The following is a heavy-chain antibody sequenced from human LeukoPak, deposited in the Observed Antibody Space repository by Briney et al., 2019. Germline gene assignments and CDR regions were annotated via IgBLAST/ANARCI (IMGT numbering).Heavy chain of an antibody. Sequence: PGGSLRLSCAASGFTFSTDSMNCVRQAPGKGLEWVSSSSSSSSSKYYADSVKGRFTISRDNAKNSLDLQMNSLGAEDTAVYYCARGRTDYDFWSAYLFDYWGQGTLVTVSS. J-gene: IGHJ4*01. CDR2: SSSSSSSK. V-gene: IGHV3-21*01. D-gene: IGHD3-3*01. CDR1: GFTFSTDS. CDR3: ARGRTDYDFWSAYLFDY.